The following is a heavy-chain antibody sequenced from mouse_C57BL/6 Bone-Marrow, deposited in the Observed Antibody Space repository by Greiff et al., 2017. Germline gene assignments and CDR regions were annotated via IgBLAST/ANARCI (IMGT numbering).Heavy chain of an antibody. CDR2: ISDGGSYT. Sequence: EVKLVESGGGLVKPGGSLKLSCAASGFTFSSYAMSWVRQTPEKRLEWVATISDGGSYTYYPDNVKGRFTISRDNAKNNLYLQISHLKSEDTAMYYCARVNSNLAWFAYWGQGTLVTVSA. CDR1: GFTFSSYA. J-gene: IGHJ3*01. D-gene: IGHD2-5*01. CDR3: ARVNSNLAWFAY. V-gene: IGHV5-4*03.